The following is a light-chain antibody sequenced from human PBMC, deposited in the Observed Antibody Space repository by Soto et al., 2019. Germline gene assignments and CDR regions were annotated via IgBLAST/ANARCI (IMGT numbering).Light chain of an antibody. CDR1: QSVSSN. V-gene: IGKV3D-15*03. CDR3: QQYNTWPLST. CDR2: SAY. Sequence: EIVMTQSPCTLTVSRRERTTLXXRGSQSVSSNLAWYQQKPGQPPRLIXYSAYIRATEIPARFSGSGSGTDFTLTISTLQSEDFALYFCQQYNTWPLSTFGQGTRLEIK. J-gene: IGKJ5*01.